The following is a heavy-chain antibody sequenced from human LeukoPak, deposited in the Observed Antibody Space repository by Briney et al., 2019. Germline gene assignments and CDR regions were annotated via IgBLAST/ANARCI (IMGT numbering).Heavy chain of an antibody. Sequence: ASVKVSCMASGYTFTGYYMHWVRQAPGQGLEWMGWINPNSGDTKYAQNFQGRVTMTRDTSISTAYMELSRLRSDDTALYYCAPGYCSSTTCLDVFDIWGQGTMVTVSS. D-gene: IGHD2-2*01. CDR3: APGYCSSTTCLDVFDI. V-gene: IGHV1-2*02. J-gene: IGHJ3*02. CDR2: INPNSGDT. CDR1: GYTFTGYY.